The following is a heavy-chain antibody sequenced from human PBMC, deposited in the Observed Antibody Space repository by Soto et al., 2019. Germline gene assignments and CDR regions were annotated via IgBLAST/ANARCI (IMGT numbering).Heavy chain of an antibody. CDR2: INPHSGGT. V-gene: IGHV1-2*02. J-gene: IGHJ3*02. CDR1: LSTLNGYN. CDR3: ARDRIKFWYDALDI. D-gene: IGHD3-3*01. Sequence: QVSFQACLSTLNGYNRHCVRQAPGKGLEWMGLINPHSGGTNYAQKFQGRVTLTRDTSISTVYMELSSLRSDDTAVYYCARDRIKFWYDALDIWGRGTVVTFSS.